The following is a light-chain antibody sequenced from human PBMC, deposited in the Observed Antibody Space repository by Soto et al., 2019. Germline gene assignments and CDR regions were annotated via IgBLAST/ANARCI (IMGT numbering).Light chain of an antibody. V-gene: IGKV3-11*01. Sequence: EIVLTQSPATLSLSPGERTTLSCRASQSVSSNLAWYQQKPGQAPRLLIYDASNRATGIPARFSGSGSGTDFTLTISRLEPEDFAVYYCQQRSNWPQLTFGGGTKVEIK. CDR3: QQRSNWPQLT. J-gene: IGKJ4*01. CDR2: DAS. CDR1: QSVSSN.